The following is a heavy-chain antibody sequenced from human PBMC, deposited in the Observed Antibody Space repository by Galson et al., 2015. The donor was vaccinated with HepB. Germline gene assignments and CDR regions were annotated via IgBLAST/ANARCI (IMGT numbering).Heavy chain of an antibody. CDR1: GFTFSRYW. J-gene: IGHJ6*02. CDR2: INSDWRST. CDR3: ARDQVLWFGSDEGGMDV. Sequence: SLRLSCAATGFTFSRYWMHWVRQAPGKGLVWVSRINSDWRSTSYADSVKGRFTISRDNAKNTMYLQMNSLRAEDTAVYYCARDQVLWFGSDEGGMDVWGQGTTVTVSS. V-gene: IGHV3-74*01. D-gene: IGHD3-10*01.